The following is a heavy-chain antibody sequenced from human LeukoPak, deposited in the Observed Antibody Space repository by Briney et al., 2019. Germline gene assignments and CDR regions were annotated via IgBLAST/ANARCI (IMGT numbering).Heavy chain of an antibody. CDR3: ARSPPTAMAAGFDY. D-gene: IGHD5-18*01. CDR2: INAGNGNT. V-gene: IGHV1-3*01. CDR1: GYTFTSYA. J-gene: IGHJ4*02. Sequence: ASVKVSCKASGYTFTSYAMHWVRQAPGQRLEWMGWINAGNGNTKYSQKFQGRVTITRDTSASTAYMELSSLRSEDTAVYYCARSPPTAMAAGFDYWAREPWSPSPQ.